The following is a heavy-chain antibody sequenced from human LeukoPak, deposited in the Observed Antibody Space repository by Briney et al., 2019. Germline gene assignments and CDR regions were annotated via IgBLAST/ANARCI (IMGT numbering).Heavy chain of an antibody. D-gene: IGHD6-13*01. V-gene: IGHV1-69*05. CDR2: IIPIFGTA. CDR3: ARHPAGQQLKY. Sequence: VASVKVSCKASGGTFSSYAISWVRQAPGQGLEWMGGIIPIFGTANYAQKFQGRVTITTDESTSTAYMELSSLRSEDTAVYYCARHPAGQQLKYWGQGTLVTVST. CDR1: GGTFSSYA. J-gene: IGHJ4*02.